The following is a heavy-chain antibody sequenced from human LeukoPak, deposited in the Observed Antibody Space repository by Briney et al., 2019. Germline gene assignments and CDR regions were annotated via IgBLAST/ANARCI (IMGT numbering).Heavy chain of an antibody. CDR1: GFAFSDYY. J-gene: IGHJ4*02. CDR3: ARDKYSHDSGSSLRYDY. Sequence: GGSLRLSCAVSGFAFSDYYMSWIRQAPGKGLEWISYISSGSGTIYNADSVKGRFTISRDNSKNSLYLQMNSLRAEDTAIYYCARDKYSHDSGSSLRYDYWGPGTLVTVSS. D-gene: IGHD3-10*01. CDR2: ISSGSGTI. V-gene: IGHV3-11*01.